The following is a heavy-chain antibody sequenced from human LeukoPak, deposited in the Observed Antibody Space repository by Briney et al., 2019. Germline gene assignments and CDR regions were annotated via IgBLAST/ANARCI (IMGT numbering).Heavy chain of an antibody. D-gene: IGHD3-10*01. Sequence: GGSLRLSCAASGFTFSDYYMSWIRQAPGKGLEWVSYISSSGSTIYYADSVKGRFTISRDNAKNSLYLQMNSLRAEDTAVYYCAREGYTMVRGVSYYYYGMDVWGQGTTVTVSS. J-gene: IGHJ6*02. CDR2: ISSSGSTI. V-gene: IGHV3-11*04. CDR3: AREGYTMVRGVSYYYYGMDV. CDR1: GFTFSDYY.